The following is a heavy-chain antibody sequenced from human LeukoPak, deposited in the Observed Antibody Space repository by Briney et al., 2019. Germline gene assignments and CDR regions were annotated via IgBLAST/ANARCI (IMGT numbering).Heavy chain of an antibody. V-gene: IGHV4-39*01. D-gene: IGHD6-13*01. J-gene: IGHJ5*02. CDR2: VKYSGST. CDR1: GGSINSFSDY. Sequence: KPSETLSLTCTVSGGSINSFSDYWGWIRQPPGKGLEWIGSVKYSGSTNYNPSLKSRVTISVDTSKNQFSLRLNPVTAADTAVYYCARPTSSWYNWFDPWGQGTLVIVSS. CDR3: ARPTSSWYNWFDP.